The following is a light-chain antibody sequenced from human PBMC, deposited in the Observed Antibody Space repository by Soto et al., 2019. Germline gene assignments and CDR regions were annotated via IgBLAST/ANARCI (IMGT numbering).Light chain of an antibody. CDR3: RQSYRTPIT. CDR1: QTISSW. V-gene: IGKV1-39*01. CDR2: AAS. J-gene: IGKJ5*01. Sequence: DIQMNQSPSTLSGSVGDRVTITCRASQTISSWLAWYQQKPGKAPKLLIYAASGLQSGVPSRFSGSGSGTDFTLTISSLQPEDFATYYCRQSYRTPITFGQGTRLEI.